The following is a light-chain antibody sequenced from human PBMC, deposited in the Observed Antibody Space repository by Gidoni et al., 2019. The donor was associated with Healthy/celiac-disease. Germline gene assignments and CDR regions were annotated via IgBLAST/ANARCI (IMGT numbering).Light chain of an antibody. CDR2: KAS. CDR1: QSISSW. J-gene: IGKJ1*01. V-gene: IGKV1-5*03. CDR3: QQYNSYRT. Sequence: DIHMTQSPSTLSASVGDRVTITCRASQSISSWLAWYPQKPGKAPKLLIYKASSLESGVPSRFSGSGSGTEFTLTISSLQPDDFATYYCQQYNSYRTFGQGTKVEIK.